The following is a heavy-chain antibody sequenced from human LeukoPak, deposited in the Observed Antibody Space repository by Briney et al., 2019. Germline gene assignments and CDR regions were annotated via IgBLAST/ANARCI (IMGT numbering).Heavy chain of an antibody. Sequence: PSETLSLTCTVSGGSISSSSYYWGWIRQPPGKGLEWIGSIYYSGSTYYNPSLRSRVTISVDTSKNQFSLKLSSVTAADTAVYYCFTNDNWFDPWGQGTLVTVSS. D-gene: IGHD1-1*01. CDR1: GGSISSSSYY. V-gene: IGHV4-39*07. J-gene: IGHJ5*02. CDR3: FTNDNWFDP. CDR2: IYYSGST.